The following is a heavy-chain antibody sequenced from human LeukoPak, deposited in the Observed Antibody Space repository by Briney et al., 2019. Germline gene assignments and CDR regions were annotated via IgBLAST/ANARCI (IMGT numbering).Heavy chain of an antibody. CDR1: GGSFSGYY. CDR2: IDNSRST. V-gene: IGHV4-34*01. CDR3: ARCTSSGYFH. D-gene: IGHD3-22*01. J-gene: IGHJ4*02. Sequence: SETLSLTCTVYGGSFSGYYWSWIRQPPGKGLEWIGEIDNSRSTNHNPSLKSRVTISVDTSKNQFSLKLSSVTAADTAVYYWARCTSSGYFHWGQGTLVTVSS.